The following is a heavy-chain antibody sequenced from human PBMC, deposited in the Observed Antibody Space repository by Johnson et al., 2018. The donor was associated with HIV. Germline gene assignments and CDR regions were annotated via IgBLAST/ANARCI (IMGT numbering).Heavy chain of an antibody. V-gene: IGHV3-20*04. CDR2: INWIGGST. J-gene: IGHJ3*02. CDR1: GFTFDDYG. Sequence: VQLVESGGGLVQPGGSLRLYCAASGFTFDDYGMSWVRQAPGKGLEWVSGINWIGGSTGYADSVKGRFTISRDNSKNTLFLQMNSLKTGDTAVYYCSTDRYSGYVGIGGQGTMVTVSS. D-gene: IGHD5-12*01. CDR3: STDRYSGYVGI.